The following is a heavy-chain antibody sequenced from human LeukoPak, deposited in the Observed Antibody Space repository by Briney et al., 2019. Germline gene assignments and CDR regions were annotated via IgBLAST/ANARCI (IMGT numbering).Heavy chain of an antibody. D-gene: IGHD4-17*01. CDR2: IHYSGIT. V-gene: IGHV4-30-4*01. CDR1: GGSISTNDYF. J-gene: IGHJ4*02. CDR3: ARAPLTTATSDYFDL. Sequence: SETLSLTYTVSGGSISTNDYFWSWIRQSPEKGLEWIGYIHYSGITKSNPSLESRLTLSVDTSKNQLSLRLTSVTAADTAVYYCARAPLTTATSDYFDLWGLGTLVTVSS.